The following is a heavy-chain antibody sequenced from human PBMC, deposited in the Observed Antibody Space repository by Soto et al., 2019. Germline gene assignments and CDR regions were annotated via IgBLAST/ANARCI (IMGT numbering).Heavy chain of an antibody. J-gene: IGHJ4*02. V-gene: IGHV4-31*03. CDR3: ARDLVTGTTSYFVY. Sequence: SETLSLTCTVSGGSISSGGYYWSWIRQHPGKGLEWIGYIYYSGSTYYNPSLKSRVTISVDTSKNQFSLKLSSVTAADTAVYYCARDLVTGTTSYFVYWGQGTLVTVSS. D-gene: IGHD1-7*01. CDR2: IYYSGST. CDR1: GGSISSGGYY.